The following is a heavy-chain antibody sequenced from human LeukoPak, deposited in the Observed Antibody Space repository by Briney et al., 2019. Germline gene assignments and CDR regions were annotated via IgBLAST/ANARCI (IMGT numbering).Heavy chain of an antibody. V-gene: IGHV3-48*01. CDR1: GFTFSSYS. Sequence: GGSLRLSCAASGFTFSSYSMNWVRQAPGKGLEWVSYISSSSSTIYYADSVKGRFTISRDNAKNSLYLQMNSLRAEDTAVYYCATTAVASYFDYWGQGTLVTVSS. J-gene: IGHJ4*02. CDR3: ATTAVASYFDY. CDR2: ISSSSSTI.